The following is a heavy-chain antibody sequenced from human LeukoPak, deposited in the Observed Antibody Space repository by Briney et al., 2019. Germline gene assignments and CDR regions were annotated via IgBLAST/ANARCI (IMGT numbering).Heavy chain of an antibody. J-gene: IGHJ4*02. CDR1: GFTFRNFG. D-gene: IGHD2-2*01. CDR2: IWYDRSEK. V-gene: IGHV3-33*01. Sequence: GGSLRLSCAASGFTFRNFGMHWVRQAPGKGLEWVAVIWYDRSEKYYADSVQGRFTISRDNSKNTLYLQMNNLRAEDTAVYYCARDRSFPAYHFDYWGQGALVTVSS. CDR3: ARDRSFPAYHFDY.